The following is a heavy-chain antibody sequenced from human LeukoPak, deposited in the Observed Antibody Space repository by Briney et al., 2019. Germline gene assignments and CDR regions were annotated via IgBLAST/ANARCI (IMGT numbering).Heavy chain of an antibody. CDR2: INWDGGST. J-gene: IGHJ4*02. Sequence: GGSLRLSCAASGFMFDDYTMHWVRHAPGKGREWASLINWDGGSTYYAGSVKGRFTISRDNGKNSLYLQMNSLRTEDTALYYCAKGDVDSPMNFYLWGQGTLVTVSS. D-gene: IGHD5-18*01. V-gene: IGHV3-43*01. CDR1: GFMFDDYT. CDR3: AKGDVDSPMNFYL.